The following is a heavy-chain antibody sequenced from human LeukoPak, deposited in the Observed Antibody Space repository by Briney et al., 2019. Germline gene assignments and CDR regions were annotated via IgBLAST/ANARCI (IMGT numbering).Heavy chain of an antibody. D-gene: IGHD3-10*01. CDR1: GFTFSSYG. CDR2: ISYDGSNK. J-gene: IGHJ3*02. CDR3: AKRVYYYGSGSYYKDAFDI. V-gene: IGHV3-30*18. Sequence: PGRSLRLSCAASGFTFSSYGMHWVRQAPGKGLEWVAVISYDGSNKYYADSVKGRFTISRDNSKNTLYPQMNSLRAEDTAVYYCAKRVYYYGSGSYYKDAFDIWGQGTMVTVSS.